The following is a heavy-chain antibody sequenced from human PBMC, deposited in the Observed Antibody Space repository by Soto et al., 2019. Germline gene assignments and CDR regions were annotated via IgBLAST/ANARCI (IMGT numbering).Heavy chain of an antibody. CDR3: ARGFLTHYFHY. CDR1: GFTFNENG. Sequence: HPGGSLRLSCAASGFTFNENGMHWVRQVAGKGLEWVALIWYDGSNKYYADSVKGRFTISRDNAKKTLYLEMNSLRVEDTAVYYCARGFLTHYFHYWGQGTLVTVSS. V-gene: IGHV3-33*01. CDR2: IWYDGSNK. J-gene: IGHJ4*02. D-gene: IGHD3-3*01.